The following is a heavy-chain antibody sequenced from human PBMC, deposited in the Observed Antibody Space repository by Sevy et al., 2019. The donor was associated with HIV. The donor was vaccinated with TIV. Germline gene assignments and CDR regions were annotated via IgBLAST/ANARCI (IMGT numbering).Heavy chain of an antibody. V-gene: IGHV3-74*01. D-gene: IGHD6-13*01. CDR2: IQSDGTST. J-gene: IGHJ6*02. Sequence: GGSLRLSCAASGFTFSDYWMHWVRQPPGKGLVWVSRIQSDGTSTSYADSVKGRFTISRDNAKNTVYLQMNSLRDDDTAVYYCASAPRWSPLNGIDVWGQGTTVTVSS. CDR3: ASAPRWSPLNGIDV. CDR1: GFTFSDYW.